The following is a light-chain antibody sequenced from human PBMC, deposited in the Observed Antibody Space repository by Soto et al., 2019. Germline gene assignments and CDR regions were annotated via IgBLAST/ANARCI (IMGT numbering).Light chain of an antibody. J-gene: IGKJ1*01. CDR2: GAS. CDR3: QQYNHWPGT. CDR1: QSVSNS. V-gene: IGKV3-15*01. Sequence: EIVMTQSPATLSVSPGERATLSCRASQSVSNSLAWYQQKPGQAPSLLIYGASTRPTGIPARFSGSGSGTEFTLTISSLQSEDFVVYYCQQYNHWPGTFGQGTKVEIK.